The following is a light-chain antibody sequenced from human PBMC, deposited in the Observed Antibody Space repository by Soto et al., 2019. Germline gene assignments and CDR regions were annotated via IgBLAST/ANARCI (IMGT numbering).Light chain of an antibody. CDR3: QQFNSYPQQIT. V-gene: IGKV1-13*02. Sequence: AIQLTQSPSSLSRSVGDRVTITCRASQGISSALAWYQQKPGKAPKLLIYDASSLESGVPSRFSGSGSGTDFTLTISSLQPEDFATYDCQQFNSYPQQITFGQGTRLEIK. CDR2: DAS. CDR1: QGISSA. J-gene: IGKJ5*01.